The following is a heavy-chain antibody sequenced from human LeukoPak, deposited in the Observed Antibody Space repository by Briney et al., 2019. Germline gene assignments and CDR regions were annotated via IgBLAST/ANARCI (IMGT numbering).Heavy chain of an antibody. CDR2: VNLQGST. Sequence: SGTLSLTCGVSGGSITSTNYWTWVRQPPGKGLEWIGEVNLQGSTNYNPSLMGRVAISVDMSENHISLQLTSVTAADTAVYYCAREGGPYRPLNYSGQGTLVTVSS. J-gene: IGHJ4*02. V-gene: IGHV4-4*02. CDR1: GGSITSTNY. CDR3: AREGGPYRPLNY.